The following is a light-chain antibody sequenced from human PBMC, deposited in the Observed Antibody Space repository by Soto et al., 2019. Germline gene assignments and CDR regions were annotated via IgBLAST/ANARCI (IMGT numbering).Light chain of an antibody. Sequence: QAVLTQSPATSASLGASVKLTCTLSSGHSRYDIAWHQQQPEKGPRYLMSLKGDGSYTRGDGIPDRFSGSSSGAERYLTISSLQSEDEAYYYCQTWGTGIQVFGGGTKVTVL. J-gene: IGLJ2*01. CDR3: QTWGTGIQV. CDR1: SGHSRYD. V-gene: IGLV4-69*01. CDR2: LKGDGSY.